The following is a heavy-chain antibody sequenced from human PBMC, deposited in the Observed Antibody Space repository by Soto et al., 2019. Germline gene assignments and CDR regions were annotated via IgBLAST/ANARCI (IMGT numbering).Heavy chain of an antibody. V-gene: IGHV1-69*13. D-gene: IGHD1-26*01. CDR1: GYTFTSYY. Sequence: ASVKVSCKASGYTFTSYYMHWVRQAPGQGLEWMGGIIPIFGTANYAQKFQGRVTITADESTSTAYMELSSLRSEDTAVYYCARGGSYYYYGMDVWGQGTTVTVSS. CDR2: IIPIFGTA. CDR3: ARGGSYYYYGMDV. J-gene: IGHJ6*02.